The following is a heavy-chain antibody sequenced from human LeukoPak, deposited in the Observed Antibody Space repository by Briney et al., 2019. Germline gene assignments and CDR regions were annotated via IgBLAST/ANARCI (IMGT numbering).Heavy chain of an antibody. J-gene: IGHJ6*03. Sequence: GASVKVSCKASGYTFTGYYMHWVRQAPGQGLEWMGWINPNSGGTNYAQKFQGRVTMTRDTSISTAYMKLSRLRSDDTAVYYCASGYSYSTGSPYYYYYMDVWGTGTTVTVSS. CDR3: ASGYSYSTGSPYYYYYMDV. CDR1: GYTFTGYY. CDR2: INPNSGGT. V-gene: IGHV1-2*02. D-gene: IGHD6-13*01.